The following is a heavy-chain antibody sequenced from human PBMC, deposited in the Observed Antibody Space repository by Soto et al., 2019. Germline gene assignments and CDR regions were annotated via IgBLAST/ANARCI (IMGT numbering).Heavy chain of an antibody. CDR1: GFTFSSYA. CDR2: ISYDGSNK. Sequence: GGSLRLSCAASGFTFSSYAMHWVRQAPGKGLEWVAVISYDGSNKYYADSVKGRFTISRDNFKNTLYLQMNSLRAEDTAVYYCARDIAARTYYYYGMDVWGQGTTVTVSS. CDR3: ARDIAARTYYYYGMDV. D-gene: IGHD6-6*01. V-gene: IGHV3-30-3*01. J-gene: IGHJ6*02.